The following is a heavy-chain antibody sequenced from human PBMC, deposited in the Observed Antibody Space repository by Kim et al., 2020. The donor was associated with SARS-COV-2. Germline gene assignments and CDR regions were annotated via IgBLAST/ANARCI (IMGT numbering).Heavy chain of an antibody. CDR1: GYTFTNYA. CDR2: INTITGNP. CDR3: ARDPPMGVVPTDTDDY. D-gene: IGHD3-3*01. Sequence: ASVKVSCKTSGYTFTNYAMNWVRQAPGQGLEWMGWINTITGNPTYAQGFTGRRFVFSLDTSVSTAFLQITSLRAADTAVYYCARDPPMGVVPTDTDDYWGQGTLVTVSS. J-gene: IGHJ4*02. V-gene: IGHV7-4-1*02.